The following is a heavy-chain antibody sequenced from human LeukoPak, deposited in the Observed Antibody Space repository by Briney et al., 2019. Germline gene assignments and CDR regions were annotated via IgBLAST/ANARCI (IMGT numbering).Heavy chain of an antibody. CDR1: GFTFSSYS. CDR2: ISSSSSYI. J-gene: IGHJ3*02. Sequence: GGTLRLSCAASGFTFSSYSVNWVRQAPGKGLEWVSSISSSSSYIYYADSVKGGFTISRDNAKNSLYLQMNSLRAEDTAVYYCARPVVPAAARRAFDIWGQGTMVTVSS. D-gene: IGHD2-2*01. V-gene: IGHV3-21*01. CDR3: ARPVVPAAARRAFDI.